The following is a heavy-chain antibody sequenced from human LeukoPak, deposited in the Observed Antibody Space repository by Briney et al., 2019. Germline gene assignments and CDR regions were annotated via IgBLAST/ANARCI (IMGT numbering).Heavy chain of an antibody. J-gene: IGHJ6*03. CDR3: AKDSQLDVGSDYYYYFYMDV. Sequence: QSGGSLRLSCAASGFSFSTFGMYWVRQVPGKGLEWVALIRYDGNDKYYGNSAKDRFTISRDNSKNTLYLQMNSLTTDDTGVYYCAKDSQLDVGSDYYYYFYMDVWGRGTTVTVSS. CDR1: GFSFSTFG. CDR2: IRYDGNDK. D-gene: IGHD1-1*01. V-gene: IGHV3-30*02.